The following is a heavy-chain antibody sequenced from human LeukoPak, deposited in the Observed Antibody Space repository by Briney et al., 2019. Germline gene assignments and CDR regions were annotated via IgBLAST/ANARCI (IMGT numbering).Heavy chain of an antibody. CDR1: GFTFSGYG. D-gene: IGHD2-8*02. CDR3: AKGAPDVWYAFDM. V-gene: IGHV3-30*02. CDR2: IRYDGSNI. J-gene: IGHJ3*02. Sequence: GGSLTLSCATSGFTFSGYGMHWVRQAPGKGLEWVAFIRYDGSNIYYADSVKGRFTISRDNSKNTLYLQMNSLRAEDMAVYYCAKGAPDVWYAFDMWGEGTMVTVSS.